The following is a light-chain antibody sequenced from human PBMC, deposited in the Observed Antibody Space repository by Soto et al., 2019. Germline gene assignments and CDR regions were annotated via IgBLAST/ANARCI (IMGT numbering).Light chain of an antibody. CDR1: SSDFGGYNY. CDR3: SSYAGSSTYVV. J-gene: IGLJ2*01. V-gene: IGLV2-14*01. CDR2: DVS. Sequence: QSALTQPASVSGSPGQSITISCTGTSSDFGGYNYVSWYQQYPGKAPQLMIYDVSTRPSGVSDRLSGSKSGNTASLTISGLQAEDEADYYCSSYAGSSTYVVFGGGTKVTVL.